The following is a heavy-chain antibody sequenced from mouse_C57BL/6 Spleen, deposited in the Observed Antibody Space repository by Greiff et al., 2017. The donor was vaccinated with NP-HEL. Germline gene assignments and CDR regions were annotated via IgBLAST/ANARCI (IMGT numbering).Heavy chain of an antibody. J-gene: IGHJ3*01. Sequence: VHLVESGAELVKPGASVKMSCKASGYTFTSYWITWVKQRPGQGLEWIGDIYPGSGSTNYNEKFKSKATLTVDTSSSTAYMQLSSLTSEDSAVYYCAREEDMKGIPWFAYWGQGTLVTVSA. V-gene: IGHV1-55*01. CDR3: AREEDMKGIPWFAY. D-gene: IGHD2-3*01. CDR2: IYPGSGST. CDR1: GYTFTSYW.